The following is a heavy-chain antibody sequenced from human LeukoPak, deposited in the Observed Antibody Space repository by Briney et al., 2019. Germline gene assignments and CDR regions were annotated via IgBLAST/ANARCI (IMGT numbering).Heavy chain of an antibody. CDR3: ARELDYGDYPFDY. V-gene: IGHV1-69*05. D-gene: IGHD4-17*01. Sequence: ASVKVSCKASGGTFSSYAMSWVRQAPGQGLEWMGRIIPIFGTANYAQKFQGRVTITTDESTSTAYMELSSLRSEDTAVYYCARELDYGDYPFDYWGQGTLITVSS. CDR1: GGTFSSYA. J-gene: IGHJ4*02. CDR2: IIPIFGTA.